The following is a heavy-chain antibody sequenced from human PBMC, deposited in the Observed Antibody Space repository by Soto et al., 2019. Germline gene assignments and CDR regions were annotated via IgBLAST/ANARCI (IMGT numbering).Heavy chain of an antibody. Sequence: QVQLVQSGAEVKKPGASVKVSCKASGYTFTGYYMHWVRQAPGQGLEWMGWINPNSGGTNYAQKFQGGVTMTRATSISTAYMELSRLRSDDTAVYYCAILGGERGYCSGGSCPFDYWGQGTLVTVSS. CDR1: GYTFTGYY. V-gene: IGHV1-2*02. CDR2: INPNSGGT. D-gene: IGHD2-15*01. CDR3: AILGGERGYCSGGSCPFDY. J-gene: IGHJ4*02.